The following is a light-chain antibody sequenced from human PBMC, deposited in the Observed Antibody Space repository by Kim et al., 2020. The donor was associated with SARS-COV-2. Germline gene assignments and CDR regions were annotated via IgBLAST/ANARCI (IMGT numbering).Light chain of an antibody. V-gene: IGKV2-30*01. CDR2: KVS. CDR3: MYGTHWPLWFT. CDR1: QSLVFSDGKTY. J-gene: IGKJ4*01. Sequence: DVIMTQSPLSLPVTLGQPASISCRSSQSLVFSDGKTYLNWFHQRPGQSPRRLIYKVSNRDSGVPDRFSGSGSGTDFTLKISRVEAGDVGGYYCMYGTHWPLWFTFGGRTKVDIK.